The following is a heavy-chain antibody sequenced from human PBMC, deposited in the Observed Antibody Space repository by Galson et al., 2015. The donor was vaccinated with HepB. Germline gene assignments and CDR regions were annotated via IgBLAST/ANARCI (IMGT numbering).Heavy chain of an antibody. CDR3: ARDKRGVLW. Sequence: TLSLTCTVSGGSISSGEYYWSWIRQPPGKGLEWIGYIYYGVSTYYNPSLKSRVTISVDTSKNQFSLRLSSVTATDTAVYYCARDKRGVLWWGQGTLVTVSS. V-gene: IGHV4-30-4*01. CDR2: IYYGVST. CDR1: GGSISSGEYY. D-gene: IGHD2-21*01. J-gene: IGHJ4*02.